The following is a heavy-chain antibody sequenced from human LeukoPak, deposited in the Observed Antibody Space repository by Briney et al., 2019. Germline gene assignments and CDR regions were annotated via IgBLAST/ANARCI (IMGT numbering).Heavy chain of an antibody. CDR3: AGGIAAPGTGQVFDY. J-gene: IGHJ4*02. Sequence: ETLSLTCTVSGGSISSYYWSWIRQPPGKGLEWVSSISSSSSYIYYADSVKGRFTISRDNAKNSLYLQMNSLRAEDTAVYYCAGGIAAPGTGQVFDYWGQGTLVTVSS. D-gene: IGHD6-13*01. V-gene: IGHV3-21*01. CDR1: GGSISSYY. CDR2: ISSSSSYI.